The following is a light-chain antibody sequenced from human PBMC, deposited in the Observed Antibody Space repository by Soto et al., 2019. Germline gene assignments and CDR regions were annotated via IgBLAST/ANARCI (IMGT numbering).Light chain of an antibody. V-gene: IGLV2-14*01. CDR3: SSYTSSSTRV. CDR2: DVS. Sequence: QSALTPPASVSGSPGQSITISCTGTTSDVGGYKDVSWYQQHPGEAPKLMIYDVSNRPSGVSNRFSGSKSGNTASLTISGLQAEDEADYYCSSYTSSSTRVFGTGTKLTVL. J-gene: IGLJ1*01. CDR1: TSDVGGYKD.